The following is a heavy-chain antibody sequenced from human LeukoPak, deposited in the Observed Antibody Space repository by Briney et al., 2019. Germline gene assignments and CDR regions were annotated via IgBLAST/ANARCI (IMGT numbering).Heavy chain of an antibody. J-gene: IGHJ4*02. V-gene: IGHV3-23*01. D-gene: IGHD3-22*01. CDR1: GFTFSNYA. Sequence: GGSLRLSCAASGFTFSNYALNWLRQAPGKGLEWVSSISTGGGTAYYADSVKGRLTISRDNSKNTLYLQMNSLRPEDTAIYYCAKDQFHYYDSSGYSLGSDYWGPGTLVTVSS. CDR2: ISTGGGTA. CDR3: AKDQFHYYDSSGYSLGSDY.